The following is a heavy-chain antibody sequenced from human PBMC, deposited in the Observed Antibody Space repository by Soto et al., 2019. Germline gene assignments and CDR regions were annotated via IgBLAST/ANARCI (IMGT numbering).Heavy chain of an antibody. D-gene: IGHD6-13*01. CDR3: AKEYGSTWIDH. J-gene: IGHJ4*02. CDR2: ISYDGNNK. V-gene: IGHV3-30*18. CDR1: GFAFSGYG. Sequence: GSLRLSCAASGFAFSGYGMHWVRQAPGKGLEWVAVISYDGNNKYYADSVKGRFTISRDNSRNTLFLQLNSLRDEDTAVYYCAKEYGSTWIDHWGQGTPVTVSS.